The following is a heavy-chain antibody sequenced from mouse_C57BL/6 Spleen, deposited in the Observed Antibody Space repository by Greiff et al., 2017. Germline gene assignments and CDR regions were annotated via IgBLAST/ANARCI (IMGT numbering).Heavy chain of an antibody. CDR2: IDPETGGT. Sequence: QVQLQQSGAELVRPGASVTLSCKASGYTFTDYEMHWVKQTPVHGLEWIGAIDPETGGTAYNQKFKGKAILTADKSSSTAYMELRSLTSEDSAVYCCTRRGDGYYRAMGCWGQGTSVTVSS. J-gene: IGHJ4*01. CDR3: TRRGDGYYRAMGC. D-gene: IGHD2-3*01. V-gene: IGHV1-15*01. CDR1: GYTFTDYE.